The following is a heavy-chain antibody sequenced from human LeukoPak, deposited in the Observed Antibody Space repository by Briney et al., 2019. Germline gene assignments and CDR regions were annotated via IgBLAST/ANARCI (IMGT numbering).Heavy chain of an antibody. Sequence: ASVKVSCKVSGYTLTELSMHWVRQAPGKGLGWMGGFDPEDGETIYAQKFQGRVTMTEDTSTDTAYMELSSLRSEDTAVYYCATVRPPVVAATVYFDYWGQGTLVTVSS. CDR3: ATVRPPVVAATVYFDY. D-gene: IGHD2-15*01. CDR2: FDPEDGET. V-gene: IGHV1-24*01. J-gene: IGHJ4*02. CDR1: GYTLTELS.